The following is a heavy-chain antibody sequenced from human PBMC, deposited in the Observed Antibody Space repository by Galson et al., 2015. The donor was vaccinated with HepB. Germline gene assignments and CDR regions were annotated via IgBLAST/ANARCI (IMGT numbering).Heavy chain of an antibody. CDR1: GFPFNNAW. J-gene: IGHJ5*02. CDR2: IKSKTDGETI. Sequence: SLRLSCAASGFPFNNAWMTWVRQAPGMGLEWVGRIKSKTDGETIDYAAPVKGRFTISRDDSKNRLFLQMNSLKPEDTAVYYCTTDVYYTTYWAWLDPWGQGPLAAVSS. CDR3: TTDVYYTTYWAWLDP. D-gene: IGHD2-2*02. V-gene: IGHV3-15*05.